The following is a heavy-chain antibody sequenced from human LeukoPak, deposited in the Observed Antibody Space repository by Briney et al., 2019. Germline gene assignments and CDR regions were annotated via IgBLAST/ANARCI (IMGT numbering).Heavy chain of an antibody. CDR2: IGASGGST. V-gene: IGHV3-23*01. CDR3: AKGGYGHYGFDP. D-gene: IGHD5-18*01. Sequence: GGSLKLSCAASGFTFSTYAMSWVRQAPGKGLEWVSAIGASGGSTYYADSVKGRFTISRDNSKNTLYLQMNSLRAEDTGVYYRAKGGYGHYGFDPWGQGTLVTVSS. J-gene: IGHJ5*02. CDR1: GFTFSTYA.